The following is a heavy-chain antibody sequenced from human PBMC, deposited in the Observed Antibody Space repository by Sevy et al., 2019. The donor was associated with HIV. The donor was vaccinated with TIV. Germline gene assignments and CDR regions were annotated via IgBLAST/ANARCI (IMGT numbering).Heavy chain of an antibody. CDR1: GYTFTSYG. V-gene: IGHV1-18*01. CDR2: SSAYNGNT. CDR3: ARMADPRSYFDY. Sequence: ASVKVSCKASGYTFTSYGISWVRQAPGQGLEWMGWSSAYNGNTNYAQKLQGRVTMTTDTSTSTAYMELRSLRSNDTAVYYCARMADPRSYFDYWGQGTLVTVSS. D-gene: IGHD4-17*01. J-gene: IGHJ4*02.